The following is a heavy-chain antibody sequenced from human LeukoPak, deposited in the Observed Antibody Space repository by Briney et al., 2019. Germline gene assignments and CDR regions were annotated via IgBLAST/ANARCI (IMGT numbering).Heavy chain of an antibody. CDR1: GLTVSNNY. D-gene: IGHD5-18*01. CDR2: IYSGGST. CDR3: ARAGYSYGRYYYYMDV. Sequence: GGSLRLSCAASGLTVSNNYMKWVRQAPGKGPEWVSLIYSGGSTYYAGSVKGRFTISRDNPKNTVYLQMNSLRAEDTAVYYCARAGYSYGRYYYYMDVWGKGTTVTVSS. V-gene: IGHV3-53*01. J-gene: IGHJ6*03.